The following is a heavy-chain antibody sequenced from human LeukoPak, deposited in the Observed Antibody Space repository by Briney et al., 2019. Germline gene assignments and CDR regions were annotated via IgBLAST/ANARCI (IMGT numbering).Heavy chain of an antibody. J-gene: IGHJ2*01. CDR2: ISSSGSTI. CDR1: GFTFSSYE. Sequence: GGSLRLSCAASGFTFSSYEMNWVRQAPGKGLEWVSYISSSGSTIYYADSVKGRFTISRDNAKNSLYLQMNSLRAEDTAVYYCARSLTMIVVVILTYWYFDLWGRGTLVTVSS. V-gene: IGHV3-48*03. D-gene: IGHD3-22*01. CDR3: ARSLTMIVVVILTYWYFDL.